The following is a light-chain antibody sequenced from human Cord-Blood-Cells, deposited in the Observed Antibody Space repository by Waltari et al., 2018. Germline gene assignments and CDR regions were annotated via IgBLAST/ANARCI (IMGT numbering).Light chain of an antibody. CDR1: SSVVGSYNL. Sequence: QSALTQPASVSGSPGQSITISCTGTSSVVGSYNLVSWYQQHPGKAPKLMIYEVSKRPSGVSNRFSGSKSGNTASLTISGLQAEDEADYYCCSYAGSSTWVSGGGTKLTVL. V-gene: IGLV2-23*02. J-gene: IGLJ3*02. CDR2: EVS. CDR3: CSYAGSSTWV.